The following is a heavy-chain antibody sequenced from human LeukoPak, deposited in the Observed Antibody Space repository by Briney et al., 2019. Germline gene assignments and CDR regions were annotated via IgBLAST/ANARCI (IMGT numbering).Heavy chain of an antibody. J-gene: IGHJ3*02. CDR3: AGAYCGGDCYSGRAFDI. CDR2: IYYNGST. D-gene: IGHD2-21*02. Sequence: KASETLSLTCTVSSGSISSSSYYWGWIRQPPGKGLEWIGNIYYNGSTNYYPSLKSRVTISIEKSKNQFSLKLSSVTAADTAVYYCAGAYCGGDCYSGRAFDIWGQGTMVTVSS. CDR1: SGSISSSSYY. V-gene: IGHV4-39*07.